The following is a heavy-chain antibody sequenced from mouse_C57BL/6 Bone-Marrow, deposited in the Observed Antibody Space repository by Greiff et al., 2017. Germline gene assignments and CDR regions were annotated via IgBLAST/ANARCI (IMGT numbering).Heavy chain of an antibody. V-gene: IGHV5-9-1*02. Sequence: EVKVVESGEGLVKPGGSLKLSCAASGFTFSSYAMSWVRQTPEKRLEWVAYISSGGDYIYYADTVKGRFTISRANARNTLYLQMRSLTSEDTAMYYCTREGITTVVYLYFDVWGTGTTVTVSS. J-gene: IGHJ1*03. CDR3: TREGITTVVYLYFDV. CDR2: ISSGGDYI. CDR1: GFTFSSYA. D-gene: IGHD1-1*01.